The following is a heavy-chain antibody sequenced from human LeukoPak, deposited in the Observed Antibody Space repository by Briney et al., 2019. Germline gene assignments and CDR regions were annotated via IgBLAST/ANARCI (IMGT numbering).Heavy chain of an antibody. D-gene: IGHD3-16*01. J-gene: IGHJ4*02. Sequence: PGGSLRLSCGASGFTFSSFGMHWLRQAPGKGLEWVAIIWYDGSDKYYSDPVKGRFTISRDNSKNTLYLQMNSLRAEDTAVYYCAKGFTGMDFWGQGSLVTVSS. CDR1: GFTFSSFG. V-gene: IGHV3-33*06. CDR3: AKGFTGMDF. CDR2: IWYDGSDK.